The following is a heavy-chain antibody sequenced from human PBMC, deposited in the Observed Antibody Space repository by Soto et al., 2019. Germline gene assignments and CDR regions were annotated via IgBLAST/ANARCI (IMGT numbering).Heavy chain of an antibody. CDR2: IKSKTDGGTT. CDR1: EFTFTYAW. J-gene: IGHJ4*02. CDR3: TSLYYGH. Sequence: EVQLVESGGDLVKPGGSLRLSCAASEFTFTYAWMSWVRQAPGKGLEWVGRIKSKTDGGTTDYDAPVKGRFTISRDESQNTLYRQMNSLRSENTPVYYCTSLYYGHWGQGTRVTVAA. V-gene: IGHV3-15*01. D-gene: IGHD3-16*02.